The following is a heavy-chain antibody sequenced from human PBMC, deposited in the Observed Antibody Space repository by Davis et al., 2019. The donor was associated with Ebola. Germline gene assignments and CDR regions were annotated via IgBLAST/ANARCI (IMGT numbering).Heavy chain of an antibody. CDR1: GYTFTSYG. D-gene: IGHD3-3*01. J-gene: IGHJ6*02. Sequence: ASVKVSCKASGYTFTSYGISWVRQAPGQGLEWMGWISAYNGNTNYAQKLQGRVTMTTDTSTSTAYMELRSLRSDDTAVYYCARDPRITIFGVAVNYYYGMDVWGQGTTVTVSS. V-gene: IGHV1-18*01. CDR2: ISAYNGNT. CDR3: ARDPRITIFGVAVNYYYGMDV.